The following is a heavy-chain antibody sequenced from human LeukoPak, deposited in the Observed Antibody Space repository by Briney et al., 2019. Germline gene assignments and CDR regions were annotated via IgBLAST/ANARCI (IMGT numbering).Heavy chain of an antibody. CDR1: GFTFSSYW. V-gene: IGHV3-7*01. CDR3: AREVSSGALRYYMDV. Sequence: PGGSLRLSCAASGFTFSSYWMSWVHQAPGKGLEWVANIKQDGSEKFYVDSVKGRFTISRDNAKNSLYLEMNSLRGEDTAVYYCAREVSSGALRYYMDVWGKGTTVTVSS. D-gene: IGHD6-19*01. CDR2: IKQDGSEK. J-gene: IGHJ6*03.